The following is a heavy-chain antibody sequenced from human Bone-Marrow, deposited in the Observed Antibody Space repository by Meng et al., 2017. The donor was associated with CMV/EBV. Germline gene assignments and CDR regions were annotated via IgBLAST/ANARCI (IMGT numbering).Heavy chain of an antibody. CDR1: GFSFSDQY. J-gene: IGHJ4*02. Sequence: GESLKISCAASGFSFSDQYMDWVRQAPGKGLECVGRIRNKAAAYSTEYAASVKGRFTISRDDSKNTLYLQMNSLKIEDSAVYYCVKDFRGAGDYWGQGKPVNGAS. CDR3: VKDFRGAGDY. V-gene: IGHV3-72*01. CDR2: IRNKAAAYST. D-gene: IGHD4-17*01.